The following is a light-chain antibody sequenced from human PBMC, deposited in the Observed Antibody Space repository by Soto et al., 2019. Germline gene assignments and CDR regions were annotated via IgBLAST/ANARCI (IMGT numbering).Light chain of an antibody. J-gene: IGLJ1*01. V-gene: IGLV2-11*01. CDR2: DVS. Sequence: QSALTQPRSVSGSPGQSVTISCTGSSGDIGAYDYVSWYQQHPGKAPRVVIHDVSKRPSGVPDRFSGSKSANTASLTISGLQAEDEADYYCCSYAGSYTFYVFGTGTKLTVL. CDR1: SGDIGAYDY. CDR3: CSYAGSYTFYV.